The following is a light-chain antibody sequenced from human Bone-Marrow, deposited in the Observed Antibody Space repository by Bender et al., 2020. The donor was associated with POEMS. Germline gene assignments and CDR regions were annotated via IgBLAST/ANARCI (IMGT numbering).Light chain of an antibody. CDR1: NIGSKS. CDR3: QSYDKSLSVV. V-gene: IGLV3-21*01. J-gene: IGLJ2*01. Sequence: SYVLTQPPSVSVAPGKTASITCGGNNIGSKSVHWYQQKPGQAPVLVIFYDSGRPSGIPERFSGSRSGTSASLAISGLQAEDEADYYCQSYDKSLSVVFGGGTKLTVL. CDR2: YDS.